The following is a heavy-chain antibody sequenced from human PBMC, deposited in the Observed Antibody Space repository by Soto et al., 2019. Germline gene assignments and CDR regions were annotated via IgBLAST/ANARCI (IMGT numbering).Heavy chain of an antibody. CDR3: ARGSVLRNFDWLSKYYFDY. Sequence: QVQLQQWGAGLLKPSETLSLTCAVYGGSFSGYYWSWIRQPPGKGLEWIGEINHSGSTNYNPSLKSRVTISVDTSKNQLSLKLSSVTAADTAVYYCARGSVLRNFDWLSKYYFDYWGQGTLVTVSS. CDR2: INHSGST. J-gene: IGHJ4*02. V-gene: IGHV4-34*01. D-gene: IGHD3-9*01. CDR1: GGSFSGYY.